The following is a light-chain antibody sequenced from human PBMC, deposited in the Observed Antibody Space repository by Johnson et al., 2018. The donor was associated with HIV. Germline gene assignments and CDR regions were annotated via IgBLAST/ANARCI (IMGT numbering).Light chain of an antibody. V-gene: IGLV1-51*01. Sequence: QSVLTQPPSLSAAPGQKVTISCSGSSSNIGNNYVSWYQQLPGTAPKLLIYDNNKRPSGIPDRFSGSKSGTSATLGITGLQTGDEADYYCETWDSRLSGYYVFGSGTMRTVL. CDR1: SSNIGNNY. CDR2: DNN. J-gene: IGLJ1*01. CDR3: ETWDSRLSGYYV.